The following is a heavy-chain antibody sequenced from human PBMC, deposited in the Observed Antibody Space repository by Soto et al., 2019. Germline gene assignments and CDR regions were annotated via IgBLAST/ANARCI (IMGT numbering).Heavy chain of an antibody. Sequence: GGSLRLSCAASGFTFSRYAMHWVRQAPGKGLEWVAVISYDEKKIYYIDSVKGRFTISRDNSKNTLYLQMSTLRAEDTAVYYCAREEKGFGPWGQGTLVT. CDR2: ISYDEKKI. CDR3: AREEKGFGP. V-gene: IGHV3-30*04. CDR1: GFTFSRYA. J-gene: IGHJ5*02.